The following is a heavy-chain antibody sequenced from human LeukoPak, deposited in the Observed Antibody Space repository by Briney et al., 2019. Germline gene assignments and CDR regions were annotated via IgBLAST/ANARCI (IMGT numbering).Heavy chain of an antibody. Sequence: GGSLRLSCAASGFTFSGYWMHWVRHAPGKGLVWVSRIDGDGTRTTYADSVKGRFTVSRDNAKNTLYLQMNSLRAEDTAVYYCARVRYSYGYDYWGQGTLVTVSS. D-gene: IGHD5-18*01. CDR1: GFTFSGYW. CDR2: IDGDGTRT. J-gene: IGHJ4*02. CDR3: ARVRYSYGYDY. V-gene: IGHV3-74*01.